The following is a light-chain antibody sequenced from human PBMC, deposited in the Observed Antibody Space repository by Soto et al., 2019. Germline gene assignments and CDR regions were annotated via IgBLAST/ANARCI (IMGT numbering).Light chain of an antibody. CDR1: SSDVGGYNY. V-gene: IGLV2-14*01. CDR2: DVS. CDR3: SYYPSSTTWV. Sequence: QSVLAQPASVSGSPGQSITISCTGTSSDVGGYNYVSWYQQHPGKAPKLMIYDVSNRPSGVSNRFSGSKSGNTASLTISGLQAEDEAYYYCSYYPSSTTWVSGAGTKVAVL. J-gene: IGLJ1*01.